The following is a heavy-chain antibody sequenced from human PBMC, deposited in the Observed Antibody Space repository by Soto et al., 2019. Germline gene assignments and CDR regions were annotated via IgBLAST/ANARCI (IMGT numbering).Heavy chain of an antibody. D-gene: IGHD6-13*01. J-gene: IGHJ3*02. CDR1: GGSFSGYY. Sequence: SETLSLTCAVYGGSFSGYYWSWIRQPPGKGLEWIGEINHSGSTNYNPSLKSRVTISVDTSKDQFSLKLSSVTAADAAVYYCARAPPLRIAAAGNAFDIWGQGXMVTV. CDR3: ARAPPLRIAAAGNAFDI. CDR2: INHSGST. V-gene: IGHV4-34*01.